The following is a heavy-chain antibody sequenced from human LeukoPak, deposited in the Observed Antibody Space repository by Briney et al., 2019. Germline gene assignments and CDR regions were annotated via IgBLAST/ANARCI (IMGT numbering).Heavy chain of an antibody. CDR1: GGSISSGVYY. CDR2: IYTSGTT. J-gene: IGHJ4*02. V-gene: IGHV4-61*09. D-gene: IGHD1-26*01. CDR3: VGRDFDY. Sequence: SQTLSLTCTVSGGSISSGVYYWTWIRQPAGKGLEWIGQIYTSGTTNYNPSLKSRVTISLDTSKNQFSLKLCSVTAADTAFYYCVGRDFDYWGQGTLVTVSS.